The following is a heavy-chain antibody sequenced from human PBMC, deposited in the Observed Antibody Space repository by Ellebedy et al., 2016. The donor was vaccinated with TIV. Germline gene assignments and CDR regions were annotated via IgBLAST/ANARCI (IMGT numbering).Heavy chain of an antibody. CDR2: FYTSGST. J-gene: IGHJ5*02. CDR3: ATGWVPAAPLQP. CDR1: GGSISSYY. D-gene: IGHD2-2*01. V-gene: IGHV4-4*07. Sequence: MPSETLSLTCTVSGGSISSYYWSWNRQPAGKGLEWVGRFYTSGSTNYNHTLKSRVTMSVDTSKNQFSLKLSSVTAADTAVYYCATGWVPAAPLQPWGQGTLVTVSS.